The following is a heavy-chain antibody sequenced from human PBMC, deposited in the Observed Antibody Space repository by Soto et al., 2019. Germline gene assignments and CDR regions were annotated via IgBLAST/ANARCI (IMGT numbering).Heavy chain of an antibody. J-gene: IGHJ6*02. V-gene: IGHV1-18*01. CDR1: GYTFTSYG. CDR2: ISAYNGNT. Sequence: GASVKVSCKASGYTFTSYGSRWVRQAPGQGLEWMGWISAYNGNTNYAQKLQGRVTMTTDTSTSTAYMELRSLRSDDTAVYYCARWDYGSGSYYNANYYYYGMDVWGQGTTVTVSS. CDR3: ARWDYGSGSYYNANYYYYGMDV. D-gene: IGHD3-10*01.